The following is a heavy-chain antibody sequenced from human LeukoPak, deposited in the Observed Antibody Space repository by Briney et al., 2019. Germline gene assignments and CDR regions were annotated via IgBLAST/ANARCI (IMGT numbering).Heavy chain of an antibody. V-gene: IGHV3-7*01. D-gene: IGHD2-15*01. CDR1: GFTFRNYW. J-gene: IGHJ4*02. Sequence: GGSLRLSCAASGFTFRNYWMGWVRESPGGGVEWVANTKPDGTAEYYADSVRGRFTTSRDNANNFLYLQMNSLRGEDTAVYYCARDGGLHTNFDYWGQGTLVTVSS. CDR3: ARDGGLHTNFDY. CDR2: TKPDGTAE.